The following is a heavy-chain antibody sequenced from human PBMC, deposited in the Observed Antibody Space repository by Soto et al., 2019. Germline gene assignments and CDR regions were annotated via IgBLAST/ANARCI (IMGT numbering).Heavy chain of an antibody. Sequence: GGSLRLSCASSGVTFSIYIMNGVRQAPGKGLEWVSSISSSSSYIYYADSVKGRFTISRDNAKNSLYLQMNSLRAEDTAVYYCERDQPGYSYGYGLGYWGQGTLVTVSS. V-gene: IGHV3-21*01. D-gene: IGHD5-18*01. CDR3: ERDQPGYSYGYGLGY. J-gene: IGHJ4*02. CDR1: GVTFSIYI. CDR2: ISSSSSYI.